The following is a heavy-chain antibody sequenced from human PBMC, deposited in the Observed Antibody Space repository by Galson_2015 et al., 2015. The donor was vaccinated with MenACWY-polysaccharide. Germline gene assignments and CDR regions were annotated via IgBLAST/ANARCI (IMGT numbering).Heavy chain of an antibody. D-gene: IGHD2-15*01. Sequence: SLRLSCAASGFSFNTYWMHWVRHAPWKGLVWVSRINADGSATGYADSVRGRFTISRDNAKNTLYLEMNSLRAEDTAVYYCTKAGAKYCSGSSCYFNWFDPWGQGILVTVSS. CDR2: INADGSAT. V-gene: IGHV3-74*01. CDR1: GFSFNTYW. J-gene: IGHJ5*02. CDR3: TKAGAKYCSGSSCYFNWFDP.